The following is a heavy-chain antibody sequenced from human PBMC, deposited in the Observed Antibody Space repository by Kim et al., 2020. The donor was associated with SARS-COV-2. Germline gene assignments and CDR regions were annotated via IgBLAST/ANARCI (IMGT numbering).Heavy chain of an antibody. D-gene: IGHD3-3*01. V-gene: IGHV3-7*03. Sequence: QEGGEKYYVDSVKGRFTLSRDNAKNAVYLQMNRLRAEDTAVYYCARGATILWGQGTLVTVSS. J-gene: IGHJ4*02. CDR3: ARGATIL. CDR2: QEGGEK.